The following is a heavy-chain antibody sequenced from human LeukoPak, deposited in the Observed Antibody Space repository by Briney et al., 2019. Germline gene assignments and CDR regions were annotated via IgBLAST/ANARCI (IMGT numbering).Heavy chain of an antibody. CDR3: AKARSGWLDGWGAFDI. J-gene: IGHJ3*02. V-gene: IGHV3-9*01. D-gene: IGHD6-19*01. CDR1: GFTFDDYA. Sequence: GGSLRLSCAASGFTFDDYAMHWVRQAPGKGLEWVSGISWNSGSIGYADSVKGRFTISRDNAKNSLYLQMNSLRAEDTALYYCAKARSGWLDGWGAFDIWGQGTMVTVSS. CDR2: ISWNSGSI.